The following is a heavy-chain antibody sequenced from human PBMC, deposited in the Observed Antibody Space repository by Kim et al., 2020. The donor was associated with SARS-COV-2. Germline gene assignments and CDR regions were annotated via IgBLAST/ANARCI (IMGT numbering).Heavy chain of an antibody. CDR1: GGSISSGGYY. Sequence: SETLSLTCTVSGGSISSGGYYWSCIRQPPGKGLEWIGYIYYSGSTYYNPSLKSRVTISVDTSKNQFSLKLSSVTAADTAVYYCARTPITMIVVVDAFDIWGQGTMVTVSS. D-gene: IGHD3-22*01. CDR2: IYYSGST. J-gene: IGHJ3*02. CDR3: ARTPITMIVVVDAFDI. V-gene: IGHV4-31*03.